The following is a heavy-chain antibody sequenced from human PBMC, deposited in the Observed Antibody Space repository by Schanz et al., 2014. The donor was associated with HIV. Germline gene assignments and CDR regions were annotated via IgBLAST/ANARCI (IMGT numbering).Heavy chain of an antibody. J-gene: IGHJ5*01. CDR2: INPNSGGT. CDR3: AKSRFQLHWFDS. D-gene: IGHD2-2*01. Sequence: QVQLVQSGAEVKRPGASVKVSCKASGYFFTGQHMHWVRQAPGHGLEWMGWINPNSGGTKFAQKFRGRVTMTRDTSISTAYMELTRLRFDDTAVYYCAKSRFQLHWFDSWGQGTLVTVSS. V-gene: IGHV1-2*02. CDR1: GYFFTGQH.